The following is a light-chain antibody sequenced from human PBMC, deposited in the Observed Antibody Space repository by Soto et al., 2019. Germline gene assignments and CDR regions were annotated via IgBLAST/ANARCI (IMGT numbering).Light chain of an antibody. Sequence: DIQMTQSPSSLSASVGDRVTITCRASQSIRTYLNWYQQKPGKAPKLLISAASSLQSGVPSRYSGSGSGTYFSLTVNSLQPEDFATYYCHQSYTPPFTFGGGTMVESK. J-gene: IGKJ4*01. CDR1: QSIRTY. CDR2: AAS. V-gene: IGKV1-39*01. CDR3: HQSYTPPFT.